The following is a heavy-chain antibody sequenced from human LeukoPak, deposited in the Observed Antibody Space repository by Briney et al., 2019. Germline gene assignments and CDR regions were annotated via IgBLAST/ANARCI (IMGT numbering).Heavy chain of an antibody. J-gene: IGHJ3*02. CDR2: IIPIFGTA. CDR3: ARDRGSSGYKDDFDI. V-gene: IGHV1-69*05. CDR1: GGTFSSYA. D-gene: IGHD3-22*01. Sequence: ASVKVSCKASGGTFSSYAISWVRQAPGQGLEWMGGIIPIFGTANYAQKFQGRVTITTDESTSTAYMELSSLRSEDTAVYYCARDRGSSGYKDDFDIWGQGTMVIVSS.